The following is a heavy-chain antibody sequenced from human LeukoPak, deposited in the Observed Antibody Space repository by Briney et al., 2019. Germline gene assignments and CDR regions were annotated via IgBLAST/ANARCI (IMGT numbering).Heavy chain of an antibody. CDR3: ATSVEMATIRT. J-gene: IGHJ5*02. D-gene: IGHD5-24*01. Sequence: SETLSLTCAVYGGSFSGYYWSWIRQPPGKGLEWIGYIYHSGSTYYNPSLKSRVTISVDRSKNQFSLKLSSVTAADTAVYYCATSVEMATIRTWGQGTLVTVSS. CDR2: IYHSGST. V-gene: IGHV4-34*01. CDR1: GGSFSGYY.